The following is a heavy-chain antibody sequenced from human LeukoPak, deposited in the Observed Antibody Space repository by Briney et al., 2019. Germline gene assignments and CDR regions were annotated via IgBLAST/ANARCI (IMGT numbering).Heavy chain of an antibody. J-gene: IGHJ4*02. D-gene: IGHD3-22*01. CDR3: AKGYYYGSSVKYYFDY. Sequence: PGGSLRLSCAASGFTFSSYAMSWVRQAPGKGLEWVSAISGSGSSTYYADSVKGRFTISRDNSKNTLYLQMNSLRAEDTAVYYCAKGYYYGSSVKYYFDYWGQGTLVTVSS. V-gene: IGHV3-23*01. CDR2: ISGSGSST. CDR1: GFTFSSYA.